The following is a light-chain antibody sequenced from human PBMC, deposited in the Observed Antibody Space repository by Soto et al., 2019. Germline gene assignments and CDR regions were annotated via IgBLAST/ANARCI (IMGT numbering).Light chain of an antibody. CDR1: QSVSNW. Sequence: DIQMTQSPSTLPASVGDIVTITCRASQSVSNWLAWYQQKPRKAPKLLIFDASSLESGVPSRFSGSGSGTEFTLTISSLQPDDFASYYCQHYNSDEVTFGGGTKVDI. J-gene: IGKJ4*01. CDR3: QHYNSDEVT. V-gene: IGKV1-5*01. CDR2: DAS.